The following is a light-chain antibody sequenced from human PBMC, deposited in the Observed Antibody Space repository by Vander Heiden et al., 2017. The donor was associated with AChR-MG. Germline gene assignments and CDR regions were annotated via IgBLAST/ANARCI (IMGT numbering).Light chain of an antibody. CDR3: HQYGSSPRT. CDR2: GAS. J-gene: IGKJ1*01. Sequence: EILLTQSPGTLSLSPRERATLSCRASQSVSSNYLAGYQQKPGQAPRLLIYGASSRATGIPDSFGGSGSGTDFTLTINRLEPEDFAVYYCHQYGSSPRTFGQGTKVEIK. CDR1: QSVSSNY. V-gene: IGKV3-20*01.